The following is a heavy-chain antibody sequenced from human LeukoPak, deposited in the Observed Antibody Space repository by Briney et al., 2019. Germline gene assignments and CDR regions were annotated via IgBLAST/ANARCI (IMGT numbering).Heavy chain of an antibody. CDR3: AKVAGYFWSGPPHDY. V-gene: IGHV3-21*04. CDR2: ISSSSSYI. J-gene: IGHJ4*02. Sequence: PGGSLRLSCAASGFTFSSYSMNWVRQAPGKGLEWVSSISSSSSYIYYADSVKGRSSISRDNSKNTLYLQMNSLRAEDTAVYYCAKVAGYFWSGPPHDYWGQGTLVTVSS. CDR1: GFTFSSYS. D-gene: IGHD3-3*01.